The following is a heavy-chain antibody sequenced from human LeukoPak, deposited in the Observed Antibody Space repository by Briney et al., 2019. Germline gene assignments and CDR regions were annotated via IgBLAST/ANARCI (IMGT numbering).Heavy chain of an antibody. CDR1: GYTFTDYF. D-gene: IGHD1-14*01. J-gene: IGHJ3*02. CDR3: ARPPIDGSIDGFEI. Sequence: VASVKVSCKASGYTFTDYFMHWVRQAPGQGLEWMGWINPKSGGTNYVQRFQGRVTKTRDTSITTAYMELSRLRSDDTAVYYCARPPIDGSIDGFEIWGQGTMVTVSS. CDR2: INPKSGGT. V-gene: IGHV1-2*02.